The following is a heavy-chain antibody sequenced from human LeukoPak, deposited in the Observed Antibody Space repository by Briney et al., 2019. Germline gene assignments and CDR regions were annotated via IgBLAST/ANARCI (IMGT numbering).Heavy chain of an antibody. CDR1: GFTFSSYE. CDR2: ISGSGGST. Sequence: GGTLRLSCAASGFTFSSYEMNWVRQAPGKGLEWVSAISGSGGSTYYADSVKGRFTISRDNSKHTLYLQMNSLIAEDTAVYYCTMIRPAPVDYWGQGTLVTVSS. J-gene: IGHJ4*02. CDR3: TMIRPAPVDY. D-gene: IGHD3-22*01. V-gene: IGHV3-23*01.